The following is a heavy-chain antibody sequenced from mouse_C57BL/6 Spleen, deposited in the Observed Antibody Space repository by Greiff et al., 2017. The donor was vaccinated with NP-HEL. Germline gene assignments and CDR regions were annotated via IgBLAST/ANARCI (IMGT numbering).Heavy chain of an antibody. CDR1: GYSFTGYY. D-gene: IGHD2-4*01. CDR3: ASRDDYDVRFAY. J-gene: IGHJ3*01. V-gene: IGHV1-42*01. Sequence: EVQLQQSGPELVKPGASVKISCKASGYSFTGYYMNWVKQSPEKSLEWIGEINPSTGGTTYNQKFKAKATLTVDKSSSTAYMQLKSLTSEDSAVYYCASRDDYDVRFAYWGQGTLVTVSA. CDR2: INPSTGGT.